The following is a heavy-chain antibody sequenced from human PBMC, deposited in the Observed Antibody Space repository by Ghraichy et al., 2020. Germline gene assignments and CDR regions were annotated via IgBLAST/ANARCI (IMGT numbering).Heavy chain of an antibody. D-gene: IGHD6-6*01. J-gene: IGHJ4*02. V-gene: IGHV3-73*01. CDR2: IRSKANSYAT. Sequence: GGSLRLSCAASGFTFSGSAMHWVRQASGKGLEWVGRIRSKANSYATAYAASVKGRFTISRDDSKNTAYLQMKSLKTEDTAGYYCTRRMGSSSSNFDYWGQGTLVTVSS. CDR1: GFTFSGSA. CDR3: TRRMGSSSSNFDY.